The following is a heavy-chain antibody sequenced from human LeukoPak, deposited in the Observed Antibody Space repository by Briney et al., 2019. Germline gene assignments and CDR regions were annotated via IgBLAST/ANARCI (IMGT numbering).Heavy chain of an antibody. CDR2: ITSSGSYI. CDR3: VRGWSSGYSDY. V-gene: IGHV3-21*01. D-gene: IGHD3-22*01. CDR1: GFTFSSYN. J-gene: IGHJ4*02. Sequence: PGGSLRLSCAASGFTFSSYNMNWVRQAPGKGLEWVSSITSSGSYIYYGDSVKGRFTISRDIAKNSLYLEMNSLRAEDTAVYYCVRGWSSGYSDYWGQGTLVTVSS.